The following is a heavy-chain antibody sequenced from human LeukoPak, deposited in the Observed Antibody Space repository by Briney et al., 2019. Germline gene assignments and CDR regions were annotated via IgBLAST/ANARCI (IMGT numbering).Heavy chain of an antibody. CDR1: GFTFSSYA. CDR2: IYSGGST. J-gene: IGHJ3*02. CDR3: ARGVDLLAFDI. Sequence: PGGSLRLSCAASGFTFSSYAMSWVRQAPGKGLEWVSVIYSGGSTYYADSVKGRFTISRDNSKNTLYIQMNSLRAEDTAVYYCARGVDLLAFDIWGQGTMVTVSS. D-gene: IGHD3-3*01. V-gene: IGHV3-53*01.